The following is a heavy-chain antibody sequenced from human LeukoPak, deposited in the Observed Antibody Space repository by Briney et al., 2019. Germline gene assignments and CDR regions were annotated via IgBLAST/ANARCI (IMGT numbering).Heavy chain of an antibody. Sequence: SETLSLTCTVSGGSISSYYWSWIRQPPGKGLEWIGYIHYRGSTTYNPSLKSRATISVDTSKNQFSLKLSSVTAADTAVYFCASGAVVDAFDIWGQGTMVTVSS. CDR3: ASGAVVDAFDI. CDR2: IHYRGST. CDR1: GGSISSYY. D-gene: IGHD4-23*01. J-gene: IGHJ3*02. V-gene: IGHV4-59*12.